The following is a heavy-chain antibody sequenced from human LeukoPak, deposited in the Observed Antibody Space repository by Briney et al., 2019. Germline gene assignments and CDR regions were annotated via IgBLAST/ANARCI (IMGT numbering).Heavy chain of an antibody. CDR3: TRDSGYNAFDI. J-gene: IGHJ3*02. CDR2: IKGDGTAQ. Sequence: GGSVTLSCAACGFTFNYFRVVWPPGARGGAGVGVGNIKGDGTAQKYVIYVRVRFTISRDNAMNSLDLQMHSRRGEGWVVFYCTRDSGYNAFDIWGQGTMVTVSS. V-gene: IGHV3-7*01. CDR1: GFTFNYFR. D-gene: IGHD5-12*01.